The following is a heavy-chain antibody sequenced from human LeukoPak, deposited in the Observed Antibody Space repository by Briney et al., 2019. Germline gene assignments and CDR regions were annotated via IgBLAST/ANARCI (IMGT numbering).Heavy chain of an antibody. D-gene: IGHD4-17*01. V-gene: IGHV1-18*01. J-gene: IGHJ4*02. CDR1: GYTFINYG. Sequence: GASVKVSCKASGYTFINYGISWVRQAPGQGLEWMGWISAYTGNTNYAQKFQGRVTMTTDTSTSTAYMELRSLRSDDTAVYYCARDYGDYYFDYWGQGTLVTVSS. CDR2: ISAYTGNT. CDR3: ARDYGDYYFDY.